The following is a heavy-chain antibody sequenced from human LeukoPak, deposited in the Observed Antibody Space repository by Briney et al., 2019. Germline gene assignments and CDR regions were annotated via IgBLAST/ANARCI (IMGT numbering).Heavy chain of an antibody. J-gene: IGHJ4*02. Sequence: ASVKVSFKASGGTFSSNYAFSWVRQAPGQGLEWMGRIIPFVGISNYARKFQGRVTITADKSTTTAYIELSSLRSDDTAVYYCARRDLGYCSTGVCSPDYWGQGTLVTVSS. D-gene: IGHD2-8*01. CDR3: ARRDLGYCSTGVCSPDY. CDR2: IIPFVGIS. CDR1: GGTFSSNYA. V-gene: IGHV1-69*04.